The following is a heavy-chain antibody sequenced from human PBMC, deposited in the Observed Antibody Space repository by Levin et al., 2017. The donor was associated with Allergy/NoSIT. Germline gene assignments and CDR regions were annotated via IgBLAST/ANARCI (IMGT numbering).Heavy chain of an antibody. CDR1: GGTFSSYA. CDR2: IIPIFGTA. J-gene: IGHJ6*02. D-gene: IGHD5-18*01. V-gene: IGHV1-69*13. Sequence: SVKVSCKASGGTFSSYAISWVRQAPGQGLEWMGGIIPIFGTANYAQKFQGRVTITADESTSTAYMELSSLRSEDTAVYYCAGSLGYSYGERDYYYGMDVWGQGTTVTVSS. CDR3: AGSLGYSYGERDYYYGMDV.